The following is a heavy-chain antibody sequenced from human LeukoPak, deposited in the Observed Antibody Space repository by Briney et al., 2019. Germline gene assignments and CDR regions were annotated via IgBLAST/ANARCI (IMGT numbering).Heavy chain of an antibody. J-gene: IGHJ4*02. D-gene: IGHD3-22*01. CDR1: GNYW. CDR2: IWSDGSKK. V-gene: IGHV3-33*08. CDR3: VRVGTDSIGSYPDY. Sequence: GGSLRLSCAASGNYWMHWVRQAPCQGLEWVAVIWSDGSKKYHADSVKGRFTISRDNTKNMLYLQMNSLRAEDTAIYYCVRVGTDSIGSYPDYWGQGTLVTVTS.